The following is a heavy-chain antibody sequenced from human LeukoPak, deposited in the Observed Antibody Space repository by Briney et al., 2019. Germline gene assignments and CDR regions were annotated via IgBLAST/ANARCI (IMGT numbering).Heavy chain of an antibody. D-gene: IGHD2-2*01. J-gene: IGHJ3*02. CDR1: GGSISSGDYF. V-gene: IGHV3-7*01. CDR3: ARVCSNTSCWGAFDI. CDR2: IKQDGSEK. Sequence: PSETLSLTCTVSGGSISSGDYFWSWIRQHPGKGLEWVANIKQDGSEKYYVDSVKGRFTSSRDNAKNSLYLQMNSLRAEDTAVYYCARVCSNTSCWGAFDIWGQGTMVTVSS.